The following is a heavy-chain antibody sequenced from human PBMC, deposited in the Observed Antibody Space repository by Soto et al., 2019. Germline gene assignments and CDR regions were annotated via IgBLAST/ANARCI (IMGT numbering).Heavy chain of an antibody. Sequence: PGGSLRLSCAASGFIFSDSAVHWVRQASGKGLEWIGRITDKGSNYVTAYAASVKGRFTVSRDDSKSMGYLQMNSLKIEDTATYYCHSDLWNGISRDWGQGTTGTVAS. V-gene: IGHV3-73*01. CDR2: ITDKGSNYVT. CDR1: GFIFSDSA. J-gene: IGHJ6*02. CDR3: HSDLWNGISRD. D-gene: IGHD3-3*01.